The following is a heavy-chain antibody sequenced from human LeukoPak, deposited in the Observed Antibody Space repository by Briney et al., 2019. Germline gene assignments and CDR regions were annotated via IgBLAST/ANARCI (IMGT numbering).Heavy chain of an antibody. CDR3: AGGQGWHFDL. J-gene: IGHJ2*01. Sequence: QSGGSLRLSCAASGFTFSSYGMHWVRQAPGKGLEWVAFIRYDGSNKYYADSVKGRFTISRDNAKLYLQMNSLRAEDTAVYYCAGGQGWHFDLWGRGTLITVSS. D-gene: IGHD2-15*01. CDR2: IRYDGSNK. V-gene: IGHV3-30*02. CDR1: GFTFSSYG.